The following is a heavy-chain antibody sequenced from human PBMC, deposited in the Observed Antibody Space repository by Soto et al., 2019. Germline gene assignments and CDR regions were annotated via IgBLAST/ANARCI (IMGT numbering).Heavy chain of an antibody. CDR1: GGSFSGYY. V-gene: IGHV4-34*01. Sequence: SETLSLTCAVYGGSFSGYYWSWIRQPPGKGLEWIGEINQSGSTNHNPSLKSRVTISVDTSKNQFSLKLSSVTAADTAVYYCARGRDYWGQGTLVTVSS. CDR2: INQSGST. CDR3: ARGRDY. J-gene: IGHJ4*02.